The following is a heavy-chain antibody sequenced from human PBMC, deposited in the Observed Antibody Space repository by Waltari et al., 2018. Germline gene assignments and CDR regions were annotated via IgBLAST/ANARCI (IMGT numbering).Heavy chain of an antibody. CDR3: ARYGLVGAAGRQNWFDP. CDR1: GVRLTGFT. V-gene: IGHV3-21*01. D-gene: IGHD1-26*01. Sequence: EVQLVQSGGGLVTPGGSLRLSCEASGVRLTGFTMHRARQAPGKGLEWISSIGSDSTYLFYADSVNGRFITSRDNARSSLRLQMNSLRADDTGVYYCARYGLVGAAGRQNWFDPWGQGVLVTVS. CDR2: IGSDSTYL. J-gene: IGHJ5*02.